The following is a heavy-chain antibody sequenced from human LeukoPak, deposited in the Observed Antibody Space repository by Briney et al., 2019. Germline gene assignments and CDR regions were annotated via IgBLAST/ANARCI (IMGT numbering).Heavy chain of an antibody. CDR3: ARVRRSSGWYNWFDP. J-gene: IGHJ5*02. Sequence: SETLSLTCAVSGYSISSGYYWGWLRQPPGKGLEWIGIIYHSGSTYYNPSFKSRVTISVDTSKNQFSLKLSSVTAADTAVYYCARVRRSSGWYNWFDPWGQGTLVTVSS. D-gene: IGHD6-19*01. V-gene: IGHV4-38-2*01. CDR1: GYSISSGYY. CDR2: IYHSGST.